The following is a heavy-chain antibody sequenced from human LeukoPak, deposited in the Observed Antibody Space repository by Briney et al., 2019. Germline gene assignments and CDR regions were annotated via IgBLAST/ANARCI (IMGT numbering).Heavy chain of an antibody. D-gene: IGHD3-10*01. Sequence: GASVKVSCKVSGYTLTELSMHWVRQAPGKGLEWMGGFDPEDGETIYAQKFQGRVTMTEDTSTDTAYMELSSLRSEDTAVYYCATGRKGWFGEFSYYFDYWGQGTLVTVSS. J-gene: IGHJ4*02. V-gene: IGHV1-24*01. CDR1: GYTLTELS. CDR3: ATGRKGWFGEFSYYFDY. CDR2: FDPEDGET.